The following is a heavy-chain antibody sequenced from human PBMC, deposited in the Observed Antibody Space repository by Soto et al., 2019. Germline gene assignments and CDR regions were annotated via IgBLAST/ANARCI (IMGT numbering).Heavy chain of an antibody. CDR3: ARAQLGKSYCDY. J-gene: IGHJ4*02. Sequence: PSETLSLTCTVSGGSISSYYWSWIRQPPGKGLEWIGYIYYSGSTNYNPSLKSRVTISVDTSKNQFSLKLSSVTAADTAVYSCARAQLGKSYCDYGGQGTLVT. V-gene: IGHV4-59*01. D-gene: IGHD6-6*01. CDR2: IYYSGST. CDR1: GGSISSYY.